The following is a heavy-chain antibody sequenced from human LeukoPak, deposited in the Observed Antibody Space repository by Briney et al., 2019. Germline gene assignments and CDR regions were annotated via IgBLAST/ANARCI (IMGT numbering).Heavy chain of an antibody. Sequence: PSETLSLTCTVSGGSISSYYWSWIRQPAGKGLGWIGRIYTSGSTNYNPSLKSRVTMSVDTSKNQFSLKLSSVTAADTAVYYCARSLIDRLVSYYYYYMDVWGKGTTVTVSS. D-gene: IGHD3-9*01. V-gene: IGHV4-4*07. J-gene: IGHJ6*03. CDR3: ARSLIDRLVSYYYYYMDV. CDR1: GGSISSYY. CDR2: IYTSGST.